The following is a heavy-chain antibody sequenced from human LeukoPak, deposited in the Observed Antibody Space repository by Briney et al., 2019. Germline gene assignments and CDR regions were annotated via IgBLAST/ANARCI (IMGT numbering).Heavy chain of an antibody. CDR2: IYYSGST. Sequence: SETLSLTCTVSGGSISSGDYYWSWIRQPPGKGLEWIGYIYYSGSTNYNPSLKSRVTISVDTSKNQFSLKLSSVTAADTAVYYCARGRGIVDGMDVWGQGTTVTASS. D-gene: IGHD1-26*01. CDR1: GGSISSGDYY. CDR3: ARGRGIVDGMDV. V-gene: IGHV4-30-4*01. J-gene: IGHJ6*02.